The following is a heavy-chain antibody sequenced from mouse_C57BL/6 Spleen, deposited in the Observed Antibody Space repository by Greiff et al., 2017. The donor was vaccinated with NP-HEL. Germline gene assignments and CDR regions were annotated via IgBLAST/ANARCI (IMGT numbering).Heavy chain of an antibody. CDR3: ARSGTTVVPYFDY. CDR1: GYTFTDYY. J-gene: IGHJ2*01. CDR2: INPNNGGT. Sequence: EVQLQQSGPELVKPGASVKISCKASGYTFTDYYMNWVKQSHGKSLAWIGDINPNNGGTSYNQKFKGKATLTVDKSSSTAYMELRSLTSEDSAVYYCARSGTTVVPYFDYWGQGTTLTVSS. V-gene: IGHV1-26*01. D-gene: IGHD1-1*01.